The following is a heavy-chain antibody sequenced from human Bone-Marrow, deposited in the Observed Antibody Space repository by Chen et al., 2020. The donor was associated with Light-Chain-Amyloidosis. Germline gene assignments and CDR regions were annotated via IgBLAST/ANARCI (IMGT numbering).Heavy chain of an antibody. J-gene: IGHJ4*02. D-gene: IGHD3-22*01. CDR3: ARGTMTSVDWSYYCDF. Sequence: QVQLQESGPGLVKPSQTLSLTCTVSGDSISSGPHYWTWIRQHPGRGLEWSGYIYYGGNSRYNPSLMSRVTISLDTSKNQFSLNLSSVTAADTAVYYCARGTMTSVDWSYYCDFWGQGTLVTVSS. CDR2: IYYGGNS. V-gene: IGHV4-31*03. CDR1: GDSISSGPHY.